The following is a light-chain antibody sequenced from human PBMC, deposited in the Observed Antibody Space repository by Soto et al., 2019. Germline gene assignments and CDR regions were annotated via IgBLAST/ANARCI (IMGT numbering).Light chain of an antibody. CDR3: QQYNNWAFS. CDR2: GAT. Sequence: EIAMTQSPATLSVSPGERATLSCRASQSVSSNLAWYQQKPGQAPRLLIYGATTRATGIPARFSGSGSGTEFHLTISSLRSVDFAGYDCQQYNNWAFSFGPGTKVDI. V-gene: IGKV3-15*01. J-gene: IGKJ3*01. CDR1: QSVSSN.